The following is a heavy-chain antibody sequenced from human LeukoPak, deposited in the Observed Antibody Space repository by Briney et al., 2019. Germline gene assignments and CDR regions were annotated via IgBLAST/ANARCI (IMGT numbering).Heavy chain of an antibody. Sequence: SETLSLTCTVSGGSISNKYWSWIRQPPGKGLEWIGSIYHSGSTYYNPSLKSRVTISVDTSKNQFSLKLSSVTAADTAVYYCARVTTVYYYYMDVWGKGTTVTVSS. V-gene: IGHV4-59*12. J-gene: IGHJ6*03. D-gene: IGHD1-1*01. CDR3: ARVTTVYYYYMDV. CDR1: GGSISNKY. CDR2: IYHSGST.